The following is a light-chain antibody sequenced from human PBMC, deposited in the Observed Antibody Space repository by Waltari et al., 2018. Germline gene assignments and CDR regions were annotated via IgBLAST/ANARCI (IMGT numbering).Light chain of an antibody. Sequence: EIMLTQSPGTLSLYPGERATLSCRASQSISKYLAWYQQKPGQAPRLLIYDASVRATGIPDRFSGSGSGTDFSLTISRLEPEDFAVYYCQKYGTLPATFGQGTKVEIK. CDR1: QSISKY. CDR3: QKYGTLPAT. CDR2: DAS. J-gene: IGKJ1*01. V-gene: IGKV3-20*01.